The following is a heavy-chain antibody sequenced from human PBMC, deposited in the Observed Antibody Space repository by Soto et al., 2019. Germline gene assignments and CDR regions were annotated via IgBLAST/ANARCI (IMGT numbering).Heavy chain of an antibody. Sequence: SCEASGFAFNKFGMHWVRQAPGKGLEWVAFISYDGSYQYYADSVQGRLTITRDNSMNTLNMQLNSLRREDTAVYYCAKGGEVGGVLGDHWGQGTLVTVSS. CDR3: AKGGEVGGVLGDH. CDR1: GFAFNKFG. CDR2: ISYDGSYQ. D-gene: IGHD1-26*01. V-gene: IGHV3-30*18. J-gene: IGHJ4*02.